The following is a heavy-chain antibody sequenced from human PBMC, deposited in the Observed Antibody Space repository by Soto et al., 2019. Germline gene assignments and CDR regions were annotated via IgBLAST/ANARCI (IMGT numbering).Heavy chain of an antibody. CDR1: GGSISSGGYS. CDR2: IYHSGST. Sequence: PSETLSLTCAVSGGSISSGGYSWSWIRQPPGKGLEWIGYIYHSGSTYYNPSLKSRVTISVDRSKNQFSLKLSSVTAADTAVYYCARDVGEDCSSTSCYNWFDPWGQGTLVTVSS. V-gene: IGHV4-30-2*01. D-gene: IGHD2-2*01. J-gene: IGHJ5*02. CDR3: ARDVGEDCSSTSCYNWFDP.